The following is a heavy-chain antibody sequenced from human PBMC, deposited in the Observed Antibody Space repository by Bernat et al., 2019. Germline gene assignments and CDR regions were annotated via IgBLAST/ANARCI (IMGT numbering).Heavy chain of an antibody. CDR2: IYYSGST. D-gene: IGHD4-23*01. J-gene: IGHJ4*02. CDR1: GDSISTYF. V-gene: IGHV4-59*08. Sequence: QVQLQESGPGLVKPSETLSLTCPVSGDSISTYFWSWIRQPPGKGLEWIGYIYYSGSTNYNPSLMSRVTISVDTSKSQFSLKLSSVTAADTAVYYCARHNYGGNPVFDYWGQGILVTVSS. CDR3: ARHNYGGNPVFDY.